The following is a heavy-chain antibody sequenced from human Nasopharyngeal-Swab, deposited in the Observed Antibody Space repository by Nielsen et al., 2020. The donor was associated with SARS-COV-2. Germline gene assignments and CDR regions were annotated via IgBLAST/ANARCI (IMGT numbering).Heavy chain of an antibody. D-gene: IGHD3-3*01. CDR2: ISSSSSYI. J-gene: IGHJ6*02. V-gene: IGHV3-21*01. CDR1: GFTFNNYN. Sequence: GGSLRLSCAASGFTFNNYNFNWVRQAPGKGLEWVSSISSSSSYIYYADSVKGRFTISRDNAKNSLYLQMNSLRAEDTAMYYCARDGLDYDFWSAYFMDVWGQGTTVTVS. CDR3: ARDGLDYDFWSAYFMDV.